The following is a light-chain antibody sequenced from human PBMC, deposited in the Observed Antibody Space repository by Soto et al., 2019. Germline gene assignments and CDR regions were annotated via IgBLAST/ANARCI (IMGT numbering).Light chain of an antibody. V-gene: IGKV3-20*01. Sequence: EIVLTQSPGTLSLSPGERATLSCRACQTVSSNYLAWYQQKPGQAPRLLIYGASSRATAIPDRFSGSGSGTDFTLTISRLEPEDFAVYYCQQYGRSPGLFTFGPGTKVDIK. J-gene: IGKJ3*01. CDR1: QTVSSNY. CDR2: GAS. CDR3: QQYGRSPGLFT.